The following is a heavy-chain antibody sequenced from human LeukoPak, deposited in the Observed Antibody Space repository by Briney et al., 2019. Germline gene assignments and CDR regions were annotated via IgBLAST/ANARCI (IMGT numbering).Heavy chain of an antibody. Sequence: GESLKISCKGSGYSFTSYWIGWVRQMPGKGLEWMGIIYPGDSDTRYSPSFQGQVTISADKSISTAYLQWSSLKASDTAVYYRAKYHRGALDAFDIWGQGTMVTVSS. V-gene: IGHV5-51*01. D-gene: IGHD2-2*01. CDR1: GYSFTSYW. CDR2: IYPGDSDT. J-gene: IGHJ3*02. CDR3: AKYHRGALDAFDI.